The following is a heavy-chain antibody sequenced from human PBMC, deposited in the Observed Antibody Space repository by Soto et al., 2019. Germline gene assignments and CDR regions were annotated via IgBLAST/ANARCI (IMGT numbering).Heavy chain of an antibody. V-gene: IGHV1-69*12. CDR1: GGTFSSYA. D-gene: IGHD5-12*01. CDR3: ARGEMATITVTDYYYGMDV. CDR2: IIPIFGTA. Sequence: QVQLVQSGAEVKKPGSSVKVSCKASGGTFSSYAISWVRQAPGQGLEWMGGIIPIFGTANYAQKFQGRVTITADESTSTAYMELSSQRSEDTDVYYCARGEMATITVTDYYYGMDVWGQGTTVTVSS. J-gene: IGHJ6*02.